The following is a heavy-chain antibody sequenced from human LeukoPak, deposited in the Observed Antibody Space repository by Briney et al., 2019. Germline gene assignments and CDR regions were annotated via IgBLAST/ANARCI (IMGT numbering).Heavy chain of an antibody. Sequence: GGSLRLSCAASGFSIGDYWVSWVRQAPGKGLEWVANINQDEGSKDYVDSVKGRFTISRDNAKNSLYLQMNSLRAEDTAVYYCWHPMIQGAVSWGQGTLVTVSS. V-gene: IGHV3-7*01. CDR1: GFSIGDYW. CDR3: WHPMIQGAVS. D-gene: IGHD3-10*01. CDR2: INQDEGSK. J-gene: IGHJ5*02.